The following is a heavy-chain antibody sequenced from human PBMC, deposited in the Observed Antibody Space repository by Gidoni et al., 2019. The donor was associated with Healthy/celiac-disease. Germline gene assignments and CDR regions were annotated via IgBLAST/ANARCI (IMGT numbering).Heavy chain of an antibody. CDR3: ARGIAAGYPAVAY. V-gene: IGHV4-34*01. J-gene: IGHJ4*02. CDR2: INHSGST. D-gene: IGHD6-13*01. CDR1: GGSFSGYY. Sequence: QVQLQQWGAGLLKPSETLSLTCAVYGGSFSGYYWSWIRQPPGKGLEWIGEINHSGSTNYNPSLKSRVTISVDTSKNQFSLKLSSVTAADTAVYYCARGIAAGYPAVAYWGQGTLVTVSS.